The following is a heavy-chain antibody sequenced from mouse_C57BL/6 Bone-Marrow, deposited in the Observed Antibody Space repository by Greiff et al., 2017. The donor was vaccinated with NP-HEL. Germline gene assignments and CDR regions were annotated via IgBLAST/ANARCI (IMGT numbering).Heavy chain of an antibody. CDR2: IGPNSGGT. CDR3: ARYYNGSRGWYFDV. J-gene: IGHJ1*03. V-gene: IGHV1-72*01. Sequence: VQLQQSGADLVKPGASVKLSCKASGYTFTSYWMPWVKQRPGRGLEWIGRIGPNSGGTKFNEKFKTKATLTVDKPSSTAYMQLSSLTSEDSAVYYRARYYNGSRGWYFDVWGTGTTVTVSS. D-gene: IGHD1-1*01. CDR1: GYTFTSYW.